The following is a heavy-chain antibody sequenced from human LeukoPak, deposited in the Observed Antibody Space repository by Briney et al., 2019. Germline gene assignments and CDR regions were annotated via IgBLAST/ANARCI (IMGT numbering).Heavy chain of an antibody. J-gene: IGHJ3*02. Sequence: ASVKVSCKASGYTFTSYGISWVRQAPGHGLEWMGWISAYNGNTNYAQKLQGRVTMTTDTSTSTAYMELRSLRSDDTAVYYCARNFYDSSGYYSAFDIWGQGTMVTVSS. CDR1: GYTFTSYG. D-gene: IGHD3-22*01. V-gene: IGHV1-18*01. CDR2: ISAYNGNT. CDR3: ARNFYDSSGYYSAFDI.